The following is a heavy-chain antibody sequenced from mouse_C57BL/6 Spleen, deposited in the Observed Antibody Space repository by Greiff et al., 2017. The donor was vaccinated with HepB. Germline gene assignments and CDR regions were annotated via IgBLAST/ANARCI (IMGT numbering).Heavy chain of an antibody. CDR2: IYPGSGST. CDR1: GYTFTSYW. CDR3: ARGSVSPGGYAMDY. D-gene: IGHD1-1*01. V-gene: IGHV1-55*01. J-gene: IGHJ4*01. Sequence: QVQLQQPGAELVKPGASVKMSCKASGYTFTSYWITWVKQRPGQGLEWIGDIYPGSGSTNYNEKFKSKATLTVDTSSSTAYMQLSSLTSEDSAVYYCARGSVSPGGYAMDYWGQGTSVTVSS.